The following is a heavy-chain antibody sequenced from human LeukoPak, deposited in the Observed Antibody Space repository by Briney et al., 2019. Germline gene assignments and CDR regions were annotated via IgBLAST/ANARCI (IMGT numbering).Heavy chain of an antibody. CDR2: ISFTGST. Sequence: SETLSLTCTVSGDSINSNNYYWGWARQPPGKGLEWIGSISFTGSTYYNPSLKSRVTISVDTSKNQFSLKLSSVTAADTAVYYCARGGGYNSYLDYWGQGTLVTVPS. CDR1: GDSINSNNYY. D-gene: IGHD5-24*01. J-gene: IGHJ4*02. V-gene: IGHV4-39*07. CDR3: ARGGGYNSYLDY.